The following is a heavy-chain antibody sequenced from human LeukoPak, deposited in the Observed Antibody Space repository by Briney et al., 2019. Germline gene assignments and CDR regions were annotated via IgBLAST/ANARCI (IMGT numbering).Heavy chain of an antibody. V-gene: IGHV4-34*01. Sequence: SETLSLTCAVYGGSFGGYSWTWIRQSPGKGLEWIGEINHSGTTDYNPSLKSRVVISVGTSKKQFTLNLTSVTAADTAVYFCARGVGRVYFGSGNYQIAQRWFDTWGQGTLGIVSS. CDR3: ARGVGRVYFGSGNYQIAQRWFDT. D-gene: IGHD3-10*01. CDR1: GGSFGGYS. J-gene: IGHJ5*02. CDR2: INHSGTT.